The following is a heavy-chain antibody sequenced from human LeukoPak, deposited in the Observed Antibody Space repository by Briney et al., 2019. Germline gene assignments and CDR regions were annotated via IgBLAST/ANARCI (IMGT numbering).Heavy chain of an antibody. J-gene: IGHJ4*02. Sequence: SETLSLTCAVYGGSFSGYYRSWIRQPPGKGLEWIGEINHSGSTNYNPSLKSRVTISVDTSKNQFSLKLSSVTAADTAVYYCARGRSTYYDILTGCLFDYWGQGTLVTVSS. CDR3: ARGRSTYYDILTGCLFDY. CDR2: INHSGST. CDR1: GGSFSGYY. V-gene: IGHV4-34*01. D-gene: IGHD3-9*01.